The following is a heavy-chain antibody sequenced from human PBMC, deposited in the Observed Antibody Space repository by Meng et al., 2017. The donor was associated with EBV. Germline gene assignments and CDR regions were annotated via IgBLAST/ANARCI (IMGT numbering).Heavy chain of an antibody. D-gene: IGHD3-10*01. Sequence: QWLQSGARVKKAGSSVKVSCKTSGGTFRSDAFSWVRQAPGQGLEWMGGLIPMSDAPYYAQKFQDRVTITADESTSTHYMDLSGLRSEDTAVYYCASESGRGFTPDYWGQGTLVTVSS. V-gene: IGHV1-69*12. CDR1: GGTFRSDA. CDR3: ASESGRGFTPDY. J-gene: IGHJ4*02. CDR2: LIPMSDAP.